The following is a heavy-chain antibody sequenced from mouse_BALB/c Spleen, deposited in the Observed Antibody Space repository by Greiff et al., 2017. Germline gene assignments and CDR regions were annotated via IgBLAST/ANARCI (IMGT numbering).Heavy chain of an antibody. CDR2: ISDGGSYT. Sequence: EVKLVESGGGLVKPGGSLKLSCAASGFTFSDYYMYWVRQTPEKRLEWVATISDGGSYTYYPDSVKGRFTISRDNAKNNLYLQMSSLKSEDTAMYYCARELGSHAMDYWGQGTSVTVSS. J-gene: IGHJ4*01. CDR1: GFTFSDYY. CDR3: ARELGSHAMDY. D-gene: IGHD4-1*01. V-gene: IGHV5-4*02.